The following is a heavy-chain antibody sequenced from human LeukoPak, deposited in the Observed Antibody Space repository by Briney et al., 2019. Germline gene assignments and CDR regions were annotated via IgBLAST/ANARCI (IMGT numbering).Heavy chain of an antibody. J-gene: IGHJ3*02. CDR3: ARSHSETKRRNAIDI. Sequence: SETLSLTCAVYGGSFSGYYWSWIRQPPGQGLEWIGEINHSGSTNYNPSLKSRVTISVDTSKNQFSLKLSSVTAADTAVYYCARSHSETKRRNAIDIWGQGTMVTVSS. CDR1: GGSFSGYY. CDR2: INHSGST. D-gene: IGHD1-1*01. V-gene: IGHV4-34*01.